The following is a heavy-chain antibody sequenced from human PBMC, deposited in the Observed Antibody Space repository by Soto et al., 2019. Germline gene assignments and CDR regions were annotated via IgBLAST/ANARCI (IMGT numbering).Heavy chain of an antibody. CDR1: GFTFSSYG. V-gene: IGHV3-30*18. CDR2: ISYDGSNK. CDR3: AKERGYNWNAVIWWFDP. D-gene: IGHD1-1*01. Sequence: QVQLVESGGGVVQPGRSLRLSCAASGFTFSSYGMHWVRQAPGKGLEWVAVISYDGSNKYYADSVKGRFTISRDNSKNTLYLQMNSLRAEDTAVYYCAKERGYNWNAVIWWFDPWGQGTLVTVSS. J-gene: IGHJ5*02.